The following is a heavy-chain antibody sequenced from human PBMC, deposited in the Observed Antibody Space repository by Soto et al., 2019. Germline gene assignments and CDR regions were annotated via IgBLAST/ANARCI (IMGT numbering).Heavy chain of an antibody. Sequence: QVQLVESGGGVVQPGRSLRLSCAASGFTFSSYAIHWVRQAPGKGLEWVAVISYDGSNKYYADSVKGRFTISRDNSKNTLYLQMNSLRAEDTAVYYCARVTDTGYSTSYWGQGTLVTVSS. J-gene: IGHJ4*02. D-gene: IGHD6-13*01. CDR3: ARVTDTGYSTSY. CDR2: ISYDGSNK. V-gene: IGHV3-30-3*01. CDR1: GFTFSSYA.